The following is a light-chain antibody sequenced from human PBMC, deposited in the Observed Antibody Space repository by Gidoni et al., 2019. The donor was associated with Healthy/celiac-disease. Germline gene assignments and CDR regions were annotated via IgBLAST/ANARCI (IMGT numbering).Light chain of an antibody. CDR1: QSVLYSSNNKNY. V-gene: IGKV4-1*01. Sequence: DIVMTQSPDSLAVSLGERATINCKSSQSVLYSSNNKNYLAWYQQKPGQPPKLLIYWASTRESGVPDRFSGSGSGTDVTLTISSLQAEDVAVYYCQQYYSTPLRTFGQGTKVEIK. J-gene: IGKJ1*01. CDR2: WAS. CDR3: QQYYSTPLRT.